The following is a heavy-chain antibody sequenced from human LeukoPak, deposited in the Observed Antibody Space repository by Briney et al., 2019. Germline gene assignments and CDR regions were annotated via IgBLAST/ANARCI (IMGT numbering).Heavy chain of an antibody. D-gene: IGHD5-12*01. CDR1: GFTFSSYA. J-gene: IGHJ4*02. CDR3: ARDLGLVF. Sequence: AGGSLRLSCAASGFTFSSYAMHWVRQAPGKGLKWVAVISYDGSNKYYADSVKGRFTISRDNSKNTLYLQMNSLRAEDTAVYYCARDLGLVFWGQGTLVTVSS. V-gene: IGHV3-30-3*01. CDR2: ISYDGSNK.